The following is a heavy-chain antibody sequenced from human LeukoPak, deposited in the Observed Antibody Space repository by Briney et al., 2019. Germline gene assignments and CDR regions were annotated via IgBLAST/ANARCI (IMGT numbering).Heavy chain of an antibody. D-gene: IGHD3-22*01. CDR1: GYTFTGYY. Sequence: ASVKVSCKASGYTFTGYYIHWVRQAPGQGLEWMGRINPNNGGTNYAQEFQGRVTMTRDMSMSTAYMELSRLRSVDTAVYYCAGEDNSSGYRPFDIWGQGTMVTVSS. CDR2: INPNNGGT. J-gene: IGHJ3*02. CDR3: AGEDNSSGYRPFDI. V-gene: IGHV1-2*06.